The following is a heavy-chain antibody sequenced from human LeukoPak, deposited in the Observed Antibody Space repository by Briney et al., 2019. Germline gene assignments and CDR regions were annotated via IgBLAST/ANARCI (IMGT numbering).Heavy chain of an antibody. J-gene: IGHJ4*02. CDR3: ARVKRKYQLLKPLDETASHYFDY. CDR2: IHYTGTT. V-gene: IGHV4-59*12. D-gene: IGHD2-2*01. Sequence: PSETLSLTCTVSGASISSDYWNWIRQPPGKGLEWIGYIHYTGTTNYNPSLKSRVTISVDTSKTQFSLKLNSVTAADTAAYFCARVKRKYQLLKPLDETASHYFDYWGQGTLVTVSS. CDR1: GASISSDY.